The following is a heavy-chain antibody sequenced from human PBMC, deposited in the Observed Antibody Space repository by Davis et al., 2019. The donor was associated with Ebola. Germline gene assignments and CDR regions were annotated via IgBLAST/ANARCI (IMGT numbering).Heavy chain of an antibody. CDR2: IKADGSAK. CDR1: GFTLRSYV. J-gene: IGHJ4*02. CDR3: ARWASVGY. Sequence: GESLKISCAVSGFTLRSYVVTWVRQAPEKGLEWVATIKADGSAKYYVDSVKGRFTISRDNVKNSLYLQMDSLRAEDTAVYYCARWASVGYWGQGTLVTVSS. D-gene: IGHD1-26*01. V-gene: IGHV3-7*01.